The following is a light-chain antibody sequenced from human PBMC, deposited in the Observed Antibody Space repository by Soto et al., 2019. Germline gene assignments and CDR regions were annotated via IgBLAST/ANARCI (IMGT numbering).Light chain of an antibody. V-gene: IGKV4-1*01. J-gene: IGKJ1*01. CDR3: QQYYSTPTWT. CDR1: QSVLYSSNNKNY. Sequence: DIVMTQSPDSLAVSLGARATINCKSSQSVLYSSNNKNYLAWYQQKPGQPPKLLIYCASTRESGVPDRFSGSGYGTDFTLTISSLQAEDVAVYYGQQYYSTPTWTFGQGTKVEIK. CDR2: CAS.